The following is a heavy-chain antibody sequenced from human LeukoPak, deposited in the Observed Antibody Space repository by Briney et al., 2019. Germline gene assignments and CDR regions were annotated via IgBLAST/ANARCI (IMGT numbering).Heavy chain of an antibody. CDR3: ARMYSSGWYGYYFDN. Sequence: SETLSLTFTVSGGSISSYYWSWIRQPPGKGLEWIGYIYYSGSTNYNPSLKSRVTISVDTSKNQFSLKLSSVTAADTAVYYCARMYSSGWYGYYFDNWGQGTLVTVSS. D-gene: IGHD6-19*01. V-gene: IGHV4-59*08. J-gene: IGHJ4*02. CDR1: GGSISSYY. CDR2: IYYSGST.